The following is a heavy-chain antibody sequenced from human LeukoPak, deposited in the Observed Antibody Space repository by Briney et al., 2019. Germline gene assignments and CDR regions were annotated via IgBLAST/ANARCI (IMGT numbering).Heavy chain of an antibody. CDR3: FCKQNTAYDILTGYSYFYCYYMDV. D-gene: IGHD3-9*01. V-gene: IGHV1-46*01. Sequence: ASVKVSCKASGNTFTSYYMHWVRQAPGQGLELMAINNTSGGSTSYAQKFQGSVTMTRDTSTSTVYMELSSLRSEDTAVYYFFCKQNTAYDILTGYSYFYCYYMDVWGKGTTVTVSS. CDR1: GNTFTSYY. CDR2: NNTSGGST. J-gene: IGHJ6*03.